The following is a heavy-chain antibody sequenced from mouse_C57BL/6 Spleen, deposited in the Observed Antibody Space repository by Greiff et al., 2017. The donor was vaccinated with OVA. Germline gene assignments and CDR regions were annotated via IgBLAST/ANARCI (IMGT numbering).Heavy chain of an antibody. CDR1: GYTFTSSW. Sequence: QVQLQQPGAELVKPGASVKMSCKASGYTFTSSWITWVKQRPGQGLEWIGDIYPGSGSTNYNEKFKSKATLTVDTSSSTAYMQLSSLTSEDSAVYYCARKGKPYYAMDYWGQGTSVTVSS. J-gene: IGHJ4*01. V-gene: IGHV1-55*01. CDR2: IYPGSGST. CDR3: ARKGKPYYAMDY.